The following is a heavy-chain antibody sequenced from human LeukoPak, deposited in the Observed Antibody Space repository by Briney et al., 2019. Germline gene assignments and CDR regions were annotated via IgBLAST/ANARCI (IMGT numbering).Heavy chain of an antibody. CDR2: ISYSGST. Sequence: SETLSLTCTVSGGSISSSSHYWGWIRQPPGKGLEWIGSISYSGSTYYNPSLESRVTILVDTSKNQFSLKLSSVTAADTAVYYCARENSYGYFDYRGQGALVTVSS. CDR1: GGSISSSSHY. CDR3: ARENSYGYFDY. J-gene: IGHJ4*02. V-gene: IGHV4-39*07. D-gene: IGHD5-18*01.